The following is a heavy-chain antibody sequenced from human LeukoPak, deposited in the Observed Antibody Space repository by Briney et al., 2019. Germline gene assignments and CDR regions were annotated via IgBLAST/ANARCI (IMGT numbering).Heavy chain of an antibody. V-gene: IGHV3-74*01. CDR2: INSDGINT. J-gene: IGHJ5*02. Sequence: GGSLRLSCAASGFTFSNYWMHWVRQAPGKGLVWVSRINSDGINTSYADSVKGRFTISRDNAKNTLNLQMNSLSAEDTAVYYCARDLGQYYDTSDNWFDPWGQGTLVTVSS. D-gene: IGHD3-22*01. CDR1: GFTFSNYW. CDR3: ARDLGQYYDTSDNWFDP.